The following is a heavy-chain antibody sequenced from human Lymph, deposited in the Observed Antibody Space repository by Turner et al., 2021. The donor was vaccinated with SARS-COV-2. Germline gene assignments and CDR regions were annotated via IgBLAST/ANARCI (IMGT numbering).Heavy chain of an antibody. J-gene: IGHJ5*02. CDR1: GYTFTNYD. CDR3: ARAAQLTVWFDP. D-gene: IGHD3-9*01. Sequence: QVQLVQSGAEVKKPGASVKVSCEASGYTFTNYDINWGRQATGQGREWMGWRNPNSGNTGYAQKFQGRVTMTGNTSISTAYMELSSLRSEDTAVYYCARAAQLTVWFDPWGQGTLVTVSS. CDR2: RNPNSGNT. V-gene: IGHV1-8*01.